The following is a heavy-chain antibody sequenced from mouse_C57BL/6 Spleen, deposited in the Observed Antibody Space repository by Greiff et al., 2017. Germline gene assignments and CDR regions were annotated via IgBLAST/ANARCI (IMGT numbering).Heavy chain of an antibody. CDR1: GYAFSSYW. CDR3: ARFLITTVVATDAMDY. CDR2: IYPGDGDT. Sequence: QVQLQQSGAELVKPGASVKISCKASGYAFSSYWMNWVKQRPGKGLEWIGQIYPGDGDTNYNGKFKGKATLTADKSSSTAYMQLSSLTSEYSAVYFCARFLITTVVATDAMDYWGQGTSVTVSS. J-gene: IGHJ4*01. V-gene: IGHV1-80*01. D-gene: IGHD1-1*01.